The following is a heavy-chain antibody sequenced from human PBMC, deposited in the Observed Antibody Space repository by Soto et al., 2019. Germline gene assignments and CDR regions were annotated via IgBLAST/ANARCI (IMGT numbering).Heavy chain of an antibody. J-gene: IGHJ6*02. V-gene: IGHV1-2*04. CDR1: GYTFTGYY. D-gene: IGHD1-7*01. CDR2: INPNSGGT. CDR3: ARDTVRAITGTRGQYYYYCMDV. Sequence: ASVKVSCKASGYTFTGYYMHWVRQAPGQGLEWMGWINPNSGGTNYAQKFQGWVTMTRDTSISTAYMELSRLRSDDTAVYYCARDTVRAITGTRGQYYYYCMDVWGQGTTVTVSS.